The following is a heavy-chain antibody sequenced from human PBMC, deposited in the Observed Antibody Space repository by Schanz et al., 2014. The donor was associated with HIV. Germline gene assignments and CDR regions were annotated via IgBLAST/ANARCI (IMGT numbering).Heavy chain of an antibody. Sequence: QVQLVESGGGFVKPGGSLRLSCAASGFTFDDYYMNWVRQAPGKGLEWVAAIWYDGSNKFYADSVKGRFTISRDNSKNTLYLQMNNLRAEDTAVYGCARQGLRFSFWLDYWGQGTPVTVS. J-gene: IGHJ4*02. D-gene: IGHD4-17*01. CDR1: GFTFDDYY. V-gene: IGHV3-33*08. CDR3: ARQGLRFSFWLDY. CDR2: IWYDGSNK.